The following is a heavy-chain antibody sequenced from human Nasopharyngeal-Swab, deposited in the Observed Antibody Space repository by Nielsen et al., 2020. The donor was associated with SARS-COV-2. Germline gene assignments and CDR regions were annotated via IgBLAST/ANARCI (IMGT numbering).Heavy chain of an antibody. CDR1: GFSVSSNY. CDR3: ARLGSIVGGTPLDY. Sequence: GASLQISCAASGFSVSSNYMTWVRQAPGKGLDWVSIIYSGDTTYYADSVKGRFTISRDTSKNTLYLQMNNLRVDDTAIYYCARLGSIVGGTPLDYWGQGTLVTVSS. D-gene: IGHD1-26*01. J-gene: IGHJ4*02. CDR2: IYSGDTT. V-gene: IGHV3-53*01.